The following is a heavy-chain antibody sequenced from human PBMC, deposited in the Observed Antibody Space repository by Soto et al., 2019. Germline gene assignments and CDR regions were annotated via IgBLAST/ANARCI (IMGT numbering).Heavy chain of an antibody. J-gene: IGHJ4*02. V-gene: IGHV4-31*02. CDR2: IFNSGSA. D-gene: IGHD5-12*01. CDR1: GVVTFSGIYY. CDR3: ARGYSGYDYNFDY. Sequence: KPSETRSRTWSVSGVVTFSGIYYWSWIRQRPGKGLECLGYIFNSGSAYYNPSLRSRVTISIDTSKDEFSLTLSSVTAADTAVYFCARGYSGYDYNFDYWGQGSSVTVSS.